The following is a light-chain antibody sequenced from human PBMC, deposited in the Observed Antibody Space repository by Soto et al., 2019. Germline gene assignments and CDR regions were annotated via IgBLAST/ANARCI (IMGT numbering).Light chain of an antibody. V-gene: IGLV1-47*02. J-gene: IGLJ3*02. Sequence: QSALTQPPSASGTPGQRVTLSCSGSSSNIGSNYVYWYQQLPGTAPKLLIYSNNQRPSGVPDRFSGSKSGTSASLAISGLRSEDEADYYCAAWDDSLSGPVFGGGTKLTVL. CDR2: SNN. CDR3: AAWDDSLSGPV. CDR1: SSNIGSNY.